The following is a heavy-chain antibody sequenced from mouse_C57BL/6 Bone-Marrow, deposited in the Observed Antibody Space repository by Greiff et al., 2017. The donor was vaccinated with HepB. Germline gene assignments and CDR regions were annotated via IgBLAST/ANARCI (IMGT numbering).Heavy chain of an antibody. D-gene: IGHD2-12*01. CDR3: ARHNSY. Sequence: DVQLVESGGGLVQPGGSLKLSCAASGFTFSDYYMYWVRQTPEKRLEWVAYISNGGGSTYYPDTVKGRFTISRDNAKNTLYLQMSRLKSEDTAMYYCARHNSYWGQGTSVTVSS. J-gene: IGHJ4*01. CDR1: GFTFSDYY. CDR2: ISNGGGST. V-gene: IGHV5-12*01.